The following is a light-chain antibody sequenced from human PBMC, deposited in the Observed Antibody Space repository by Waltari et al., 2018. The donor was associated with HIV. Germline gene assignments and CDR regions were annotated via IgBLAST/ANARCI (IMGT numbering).Light chain of an antibody. Sequence: QSALTQPVSVSWSPVQSIAISCTGTNTDVGPYHYASWFQHHPGKAPKLIIYEVSNRPSVVSNRFSGSKSGDTAFLTISGLQAEDEADYYCWSYTTSDTFVFGTGTKVTVL. CDR3: WSYTTSDTFV. CDR2: EVS. CDR1: NTDVGPYHY. J-gene: IGLJ1*01. V-gene: IGLV2-14*01.